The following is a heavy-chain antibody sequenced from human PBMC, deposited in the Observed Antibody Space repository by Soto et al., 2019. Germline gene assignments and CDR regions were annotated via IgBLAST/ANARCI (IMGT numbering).Heavy chain of an antibody. CDR1: GCSISSYY. J-gene: IGHJ6*02. CDR2: IYYSGST. D-gene: IGHD2-15*01. Sequence: SETLSLTCTVSGCSISSYYWSWIRQPPGKGLEWIGYIYYSGSTNYNPSLKSRVTISVDTSKNQFSLKLSSVTAADTAVYYCARGSMVAATSGYYYGMDVWGQGTTVTVSS. V-gene: IGHV4-59*01. CDR3: ARGSMVAATSGYYYGMDV.